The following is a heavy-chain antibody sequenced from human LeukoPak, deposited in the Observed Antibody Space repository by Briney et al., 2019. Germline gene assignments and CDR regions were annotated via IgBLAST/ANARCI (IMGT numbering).Heavy chain of an antibody. CDR2: IIRIFGTA. CDR1: GGTFSSYA. CDR3: ARDTYDFWSGYLGWFDP. J-gene: IGHJ5*02. D-gene: IGHD3-3*01. Sequence: ASVKVSCKASGGTFSSYAISWVRQAPGQGLEWMGRIIRIFGTANYAQKFQGRVTITTDESTSTAYMELSSLRSEDTAVYYCARDTYDFWSGYLGWFDPWGQGTLVTVSS. V-gene: IGHV1-69*05.